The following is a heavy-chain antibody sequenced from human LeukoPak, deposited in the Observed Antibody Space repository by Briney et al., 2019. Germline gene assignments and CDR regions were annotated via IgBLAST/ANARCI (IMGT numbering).Heavy chain of an antibody. CDR2: IYYSGST. V-gene: IGHV4-59*01. Sequence: KTSETLSLTCTVSGGSISSYYWSWIRQPPGKGLEWIGFIYYSGSTNYNPSLKSRVTISVDTYNNQFSLKLSSVTAADTAVYYCARYGLAGYYFDYWGQGTLVTVSS. J-gene: IGHJ4*02. CDR3: ARYGLAGYYFDY. D-gene: IGHD3-16*01. CDR1: GGSISSYY.